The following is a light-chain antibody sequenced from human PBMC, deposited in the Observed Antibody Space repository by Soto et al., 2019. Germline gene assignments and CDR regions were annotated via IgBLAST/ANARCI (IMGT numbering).Light chain of an antibody. V-gene: IGLV1-47*01. CDR3: AAWDDSLNAWV. Sequence: QSVLTQPPSASTTPGQRVTIFCSGGISNIGSKYVYWYQHLPGAAPKLLIYRDDQRPSGVPDRFSGSKSGTSASLAISGLRPEDEADYYCAAWDDSLNAWVFGGGTQLTVL. J-gene: IGLJ3*02. CDR2: RDD. CDR1: ISNIGSKY.